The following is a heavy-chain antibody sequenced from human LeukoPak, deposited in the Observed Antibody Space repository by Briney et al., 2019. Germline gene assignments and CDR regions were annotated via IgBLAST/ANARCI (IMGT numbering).Heavy chain of an antibody. J-gene: IGHJ4*02. D-gene: IGHD5-18*01. CDR1: GGSISSYY. Sequence: SETLSLTCTVSGGSISSYYWSWIRQPPGKGREWIGYIYYSGSTNYNPSLKSRVTISVDTSKNQFSLKLSSVTAADTAVYYCAIQLWVRGPFDYWGQGTLVTVSS. V-gene: IGHV4-59*01. CDR2: IYYSGST. CDR3: AIQLWVRGPFDY.